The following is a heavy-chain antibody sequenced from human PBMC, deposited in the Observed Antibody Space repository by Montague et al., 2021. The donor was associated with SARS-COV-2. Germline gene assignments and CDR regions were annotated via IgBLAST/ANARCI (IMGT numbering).Heavy chain of an antibody. J-gene: IGHJ3*02. V-gene: IGHV4-34*01. Sequence: SETLSLTCAVYGGSFSGYYWSWIRQPPGKGLEWIGEINHSGSTNYNPSLKSRVTISVDTSKNQFSLKLSSVTAADTAVYYCAREGAGATTNDAFDIWGQGTMVTVSS. CDR1: GGSFSGYY. CDR2: INHSGST. D-gene: IGHD1-26*01. CDR3: AREGAGATTNDAFDI.